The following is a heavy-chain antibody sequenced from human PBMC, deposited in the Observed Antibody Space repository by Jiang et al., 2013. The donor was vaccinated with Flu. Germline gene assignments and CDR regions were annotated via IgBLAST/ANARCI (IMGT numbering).Heavy chain of an antibody. Sequence: SSYTVNWVRQAPGQGLEWMGIINPSGGSTSYAQKFQGRVTMTRDTSTSTVYMELSSLRSEDTAVYYCARESSSGWYYFDYWGQGTLVTVSS. CDR2: INPSGGST. V-gene: IGHV1-46*01. CDR3: ARESSSGWYYFDY. CDR1: SSYT. D-gene: IGHD6-19*01. J-gene: IGHJ4*02.